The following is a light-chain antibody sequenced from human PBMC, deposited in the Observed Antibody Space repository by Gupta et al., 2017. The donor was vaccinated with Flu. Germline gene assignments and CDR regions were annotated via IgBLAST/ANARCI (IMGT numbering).Light chain of an antibody. Sequence: TITCTGTNNDIGNNNYVSWYQQHPGKAPKLMLYDVNNRPSVVAHRFSGSNCGNTASVTIAGLHAEEDADYFCFSETTMSTLGVFGGGTKLTVL. CDR2: DVN. CDR3: FSETTMSTLGV. V-gene: IGLV2-14*01. CDR1: NNDIGNNNY. J-gene: IGLJ2*01.